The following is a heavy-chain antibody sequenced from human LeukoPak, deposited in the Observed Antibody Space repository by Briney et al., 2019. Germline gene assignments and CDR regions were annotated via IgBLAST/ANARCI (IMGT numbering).Heavy chain of an antibody. V-gene: IGHV3-21*01. D-gene: IGHD2-2*03. J-gene: IGHJ1*01. Sequence: GGSLRLSCAASGFTFSSYSMNWVRQAPGKGLEWVSSISSSSSYLYYADSVKGRFTISRDNAKNSLYLQMNSPRAEDTAVYYCAREGDGYCSSTSCSLQHWGQGTLVTVSS. CDR2: ISSSSSYL. CDR1: GFTFSSYS. CDR3: AREGDGYCSSTSCSLQH.